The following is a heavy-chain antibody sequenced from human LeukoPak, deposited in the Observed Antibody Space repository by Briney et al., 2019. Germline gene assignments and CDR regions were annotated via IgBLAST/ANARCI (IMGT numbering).Heavy chain of an antibody. CDR3: ARDSAALGDY. J-gene: IGHJ4*02. CDR2: ISSSGSSI. V-gene: IGHV3-48*03. D-gene: IGHD6-6*01. CDR1: GFTFNNYE. Sequence: GGSLRLSCAASGFTFNNYEMNWVRQAPGKGLEWVSYISSSGSSIYYADSVKGRFTISTDNAKNSLYLQMNSLRAEDKAVYYCARDSAALGDYWGQGTLVTVSS.